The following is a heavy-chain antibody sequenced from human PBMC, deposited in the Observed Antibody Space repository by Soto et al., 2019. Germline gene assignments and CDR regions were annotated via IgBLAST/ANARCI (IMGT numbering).Heavy chain of an antibody. CDR3: ARSVSYSSGWYAGGNAFDI. D-gene: IGHD6-19*01. CDR1: GFTVSSNY. J-gene: IGHJ3*02. V-gene: IGHV3-53*04. CDR2: IYSGGST. Sequence: EVQLVESGGGLVQPGGSLRLSCAASGFTVSSNYMSWVRQAPGKGLEWVSVIYSGGSTYYADSVKGRFTISRHNSKNTLYLQMNSLRAEDTAVYYCARSVSYSSGWYAGGNAFDIWGQGTMVTVSS.